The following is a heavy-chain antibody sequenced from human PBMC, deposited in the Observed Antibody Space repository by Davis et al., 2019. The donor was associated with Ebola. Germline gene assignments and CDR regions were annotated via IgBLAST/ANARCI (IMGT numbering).Heavy chain of an antibody. CDR1: GFTFSNYW. CDR3: ARVDYGDYETFDY. Sequence: GGSLRLSCTATGFTFSNYWMSWVRQAPGKGLEWVASIKQDGSGKHYVDSVKGRFTSSRDNAKNSLYLQMNSLKAEDTAVYYCARVDYGDYETFDYWGQGTLVTVSS. J-gene: IGHJ4*02. V-gene: IGHV3-7*01. CDR2: IKQDGSGK. D-gene: IGHD4-17*01.